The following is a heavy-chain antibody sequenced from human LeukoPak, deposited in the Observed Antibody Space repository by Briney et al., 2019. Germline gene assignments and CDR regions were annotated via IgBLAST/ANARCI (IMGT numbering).Heavy chain of an antibody. J-gene: IGHJ6*03. CDR3: AKDAKTTSGSPPYYYYYMDV. D-gene: IGHD1-26*01. CDR1: GFNFRAYA. V-gene: IGHV3-23*01. Sequence: PGGSLRLSCAASGFNFRAYAMYWVRQAPGKGLEWVSAISGSGGSTCYADSVKGRFTISRDNSKNTLYLQMNSLRAEDTAVYYCAKDAKTTSGSPPYYYYYMDVWGKGTTVTVSS. CDR2: ISGSGGST.